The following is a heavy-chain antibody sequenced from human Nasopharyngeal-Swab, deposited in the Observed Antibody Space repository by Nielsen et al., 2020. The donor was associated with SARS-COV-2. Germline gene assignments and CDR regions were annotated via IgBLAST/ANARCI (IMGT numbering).Heavy chain of an antibody. CDR1: GGTFSSYA. Sequence: SVKVSCKASGGTFSSYAISWVRQAPGQGLEWMGGIIPIFGTANYAQKFQGRVTITADESTSTAYMELSSLRVEDTAVYYCAKNTFMVDTYSYYMDVWGKGATVTVSS. CDR3: AKNTFMVDTYSYYMDV. J-gene: IGHJ6*03. D-gene: IGHD3-3*02. V-gene: IGHV1-69*13. CDR2: IIPIFGTA.